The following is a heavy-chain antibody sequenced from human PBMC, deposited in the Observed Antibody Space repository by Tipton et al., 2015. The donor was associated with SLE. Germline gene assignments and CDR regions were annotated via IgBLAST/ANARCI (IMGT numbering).Heavy chain of an antibody. J-gene: IGHJ3*02. CDR1: GGSISSGDYY. Sequence: TLSLTCTVSGGSISSGDYYWSWIRQPPGKGLEWIGYIYYSGSTYYNPSLKSRVTISVDTSKNQFSLKLSSVTAADTAVYYCARTRYGANDAFDIWGQGTMVTVSS. CDR3: ARTRYGANDAFDI. D-gene: IGHD4-17*01. V-gene: IGHV4-30-4*01. CDR2: IYYSGST.